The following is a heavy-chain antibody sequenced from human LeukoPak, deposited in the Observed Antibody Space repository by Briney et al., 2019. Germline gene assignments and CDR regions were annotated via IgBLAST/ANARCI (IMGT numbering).Heavy chain of an antibody. D-gene: IGHD3-22*01. J-gene: IGHJ4*02. Sequence: GGSLRLSCAASGFTFSVYGMNWVRQAPGKGLEWISYISSSSNKIYGAHSVRGRFTISRDNAKNSLYLQMNSLRAEDTAVYYCARPEKGGYYDSSAYDYWGQGTLVTVSS. CDR3: ARPEKGGYYDSSAYDY. CDR2: ISSSSNKI. CDR1: GFTFSVYG. V-gene: IGHV3-48*01.